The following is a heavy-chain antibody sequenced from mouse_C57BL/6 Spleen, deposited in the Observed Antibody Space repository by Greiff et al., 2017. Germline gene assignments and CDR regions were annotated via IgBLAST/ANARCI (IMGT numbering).Heavy chain of an antibody. V-gene: IGHV1-66*01. Sequence: VQLQQSGPELVKPGASVKISCKASGYSFTSYYIHWVKQRPGQGLEWIGWIYPGSGTTKYSEKFKGKATLTADTSSSTAYMQLSSLTSEDSAVYYCARFGYDGSSYEYFEVWGTGTTVTVSS. CDR1: GYSFTSYY. CDR2: IYPGSGTT. J-gene: IGHJ1*03. CDR3: ARFGYDGSSYEYFEV. D-gene: IGHD1-1*01.